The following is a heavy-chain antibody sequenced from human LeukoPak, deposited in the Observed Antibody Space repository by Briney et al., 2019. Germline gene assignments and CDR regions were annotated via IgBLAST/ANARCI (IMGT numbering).Heavy chain of an antibody. V-gene: IGHV3-73*01. J-gene: IGHJ4*02. CDR1: GFTFSASS. D-gene: IGHD2/OR15-2a*01. CDR2: VRTKTHNYAT. CDR3: TRDLLAPEYYFDY. Sequence: GGSLRLSCAASGFTFSASSMHWVRQASGKGLEWVGRVRTKTHNYATVYAASVKGRFTISRDDSKNTTYLQMNSLETEDTAVYYCTRDLLAPEYYFDYWGQGTLVTVSS.